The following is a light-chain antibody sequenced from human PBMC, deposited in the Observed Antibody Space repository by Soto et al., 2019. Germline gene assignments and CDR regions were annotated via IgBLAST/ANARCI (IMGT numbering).Light chain of an antibody. CDR3: QQYGSSQWT. CDR1: QSVSSSY. J-gene: IGKJ1*01. CDR2: GAC. Sequence: EIVLTQSPGTLSLSPGERATLSCRASQSVSSSYLAWYQQKPGQAPRLLIYGACSRATGIPDRFSGSGSGTDFTLTISRLEPEDFAVYYCQQYGSSQWTFGQGTKVEIQ. V-gene: IGKV3-20*01.